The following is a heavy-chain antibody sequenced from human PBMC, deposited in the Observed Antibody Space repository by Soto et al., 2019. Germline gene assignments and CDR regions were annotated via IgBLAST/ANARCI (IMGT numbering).Heavy chain of an antibody. D-gene: IGHD5-12*01. J-gene: IGHJ6*02. Sequence: GASVKVSCKASGGTFSSYTISWVRQAPGQGLERKGRIIPILGIANYAQKLQGRVTITADKSTSTANMELSSLRSEDTAVYYCASGRLDSGYDAMSYYYYCMDVWGQGTTVTVS. CDR3: ASGRLDSGYDAMSYYYYCMDV. CDR2: IIPILGIA. V-gene: IGHV1-69*02. CDR1: GGTFSSYT.